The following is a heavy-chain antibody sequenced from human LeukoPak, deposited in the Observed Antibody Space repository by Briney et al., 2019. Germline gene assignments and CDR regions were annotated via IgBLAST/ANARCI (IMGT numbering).Heavy chain of an antibody. V-gene: IGHV3-15*01. D-gene: IGHD3-10*02. J-gene: IGHJ3*02. CDR3: TTVKGAMFGASIDALDI. Sequence: GGSLRLSCAASGFTFSNAWMSWVRQAPGKGLEWVGRIKSKTDGGTTDYAAPVKGRFTISRDDSKNTLYLQMNSLKTEDTAVYYCTTVKGAMFGASIDALDIWGKGTMVTVSS. CDR1: GFTFSNAW. CDR2: IKSKTDGGTT.